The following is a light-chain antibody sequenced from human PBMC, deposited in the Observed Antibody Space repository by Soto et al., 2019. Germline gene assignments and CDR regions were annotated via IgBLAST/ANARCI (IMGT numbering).Light chain of an antibody. Sequence: QSVLTQPPSASGTPGQRVTISCSGSSSNVGSNTVNWYQQFPGTAAKLLIYSNNQRPSWVPDRFSGSNSGTSASLAISGLQSEDEADYYCAVWDDSLNGPLFGGGTKLTVL. J-gene: IGLJ2*01. CDR3: AVWDDSLNGPL. CDR1: SSNVGSNT. V-gene: IGLV1-44*01. CDR2: SNN.